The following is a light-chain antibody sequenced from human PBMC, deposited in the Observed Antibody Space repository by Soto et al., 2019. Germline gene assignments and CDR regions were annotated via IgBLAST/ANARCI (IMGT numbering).Light chain of an antibody. J-gene: IGKJ1*01. CDR3: QQYNSYPRT. V-gene: IGKV1-33*01. CDR1: QDIREF. Sequence: DIQMTQSPSSLSASVGDRVTITCQASQDIREFLNWYQQKPGKAPKLLINGASNLETGVPSRFSGSGSGTEFTFTISSLQPEDIATYYCQQYNSYPRTFGQGTKVEIK. CDR2: GAS.